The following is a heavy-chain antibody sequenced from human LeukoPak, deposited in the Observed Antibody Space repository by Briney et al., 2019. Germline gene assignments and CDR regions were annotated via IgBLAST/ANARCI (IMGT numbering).Heavy chain of an antibody. CDR3: AREASYSSSWATFDY. V-gene: IGHV3-48*01. Sequence: GGSLRLSCAASGFTFRNYGMNWVRQAPGKGLEWVSYISGSSMIYYADSVKGRFTISRDIASNSLYLQMNSLRAEDTGVYYCAREASYSSSWATFDYWGQGTLVTVSS. D-gene: IGHD6-13*01. CDR2: ISGSSMI. J-gene: IGHJ4*02. CDR1: GFTFRNYG.